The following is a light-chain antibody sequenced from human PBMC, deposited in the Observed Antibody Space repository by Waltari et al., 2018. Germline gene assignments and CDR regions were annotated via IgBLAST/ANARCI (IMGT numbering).Light chain of an antibody. J-gene: IGKJ4*01. V-gene: IGKV1-33*01. CDR1: QDIDNY. CDR2: DAS. Sequence: DIQMTQSPSSLSASVGARVTITCQARQDIDNYLNWYQQKPGKAPTLLISDASKLETGVPSRCSASGSGTDFTFTISSLQPEDIATYYCQQYDNLPLTFGGGTRVEI. CDR3: QQYDNLPLT.